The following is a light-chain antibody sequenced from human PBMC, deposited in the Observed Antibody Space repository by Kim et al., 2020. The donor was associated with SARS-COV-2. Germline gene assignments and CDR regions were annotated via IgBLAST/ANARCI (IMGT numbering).Light chain of an antibody. V-gene: IGLV10-54*01. CDR3: SAWDTSLDAWV. J-gene: IGLJ3*02. CDR2: RNG. CDR1: KNNVDNQG. Sequence: QTATRTLTRNKNNVDNQGAAWLQQHQGHPPEMVFYRNGKRRSGTSERFSASRSGNTASLNVTGLQPEDEADYYCSAWDTSLDAWVFGGGTKLTVL.